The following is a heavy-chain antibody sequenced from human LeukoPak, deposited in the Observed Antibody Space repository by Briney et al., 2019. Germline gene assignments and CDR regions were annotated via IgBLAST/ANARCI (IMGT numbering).Heavy chain of an antibody. CDR1: GFTFSTYA. J-gene: IGHJ4*02. V-gene: IGHV3-23*01. Sequence: GGSLRLSCAASGFTFSTYAMSWVRQAPGKGLEWASGISGSGHRTYYADSLKGRFTISRDNSKSTLYLQMDSLTAEDTAVYYCAKLTTAAAGLFDYWGQGTQVTVSS. D-gene: IGHD6-25*01. CDR3: AKLTTAAAGLFDY. CDR2: ISGSGHRT.